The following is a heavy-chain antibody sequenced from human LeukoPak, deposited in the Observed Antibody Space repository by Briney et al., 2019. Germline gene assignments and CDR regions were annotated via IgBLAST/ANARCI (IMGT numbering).Heavy chain of an antibody. CDR3: ARRAPIYYFDY. V-gene: IGHV7-4-1*02. Sequence: ASVKVSCKASGYTFNSYAMSWVRQAPGQGLEWMGWINTNTGNPTYAQGFTGRFVFSLDTSVSTAYLQISSLKAEDTAVYYCARRAPIYYFDYWGQGTLVTVSS. CDR2: INTNTGNP. J-gene: IGHJ4*02. CDR1: GYTFNSYA. D-gene: IGHD3-9*01.